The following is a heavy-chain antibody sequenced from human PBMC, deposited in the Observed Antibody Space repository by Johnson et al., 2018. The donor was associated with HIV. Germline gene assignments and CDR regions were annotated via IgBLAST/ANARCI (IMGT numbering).Heavy chain of an antibody. CDR1: GFTFTHYA. CDR3: ARVGRPWLPREAFDI. CDR2: ISSDGSSK. D-gene: IGHD6-19*01. Sequence: QVQLVESGGGVVQPGRSLRLSCAAYGFTFTHYAMDWVRQAPGKGLEWVAVISSDGSSKNYADSVRGRFTISRDNSKNTMSLLMNGLRPEDTAVYYCARVGRPWLPREAFDIWGKGTMFTVSS. V-gene: IGHV3-30*03. J-gene: IGHJ3*02.